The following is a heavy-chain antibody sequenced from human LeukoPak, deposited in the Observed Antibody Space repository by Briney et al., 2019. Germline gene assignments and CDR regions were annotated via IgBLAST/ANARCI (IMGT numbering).Heavy chain of an antibody. D-gene: IGHD2-21*02. V-gene: IGHV3-48*04. J-gene: IGHJ4*02. CDR2: ISSSSNAI. CDR3: VRDRRRDLDY. CDR1: GFIFSTYN. Sequence: GGSLRLSCAASGFIFSTYNMNWVRQAPGKGLEWVSYISSSSNAIYYADSVKGRFTISRDNAKTSLYLQMNSLRAEDTALYYCVRDRRRDLDYWGRGTLVTVSS.